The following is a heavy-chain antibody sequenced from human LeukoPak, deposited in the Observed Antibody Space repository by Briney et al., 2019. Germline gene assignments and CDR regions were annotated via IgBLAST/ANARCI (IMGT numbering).Heavy chain of an antibody. J-gene: IGHJ4*02. CDR3: ARDGSGSYNITDY. CDR2: TNPNSGGT. V-gene: IGHV1-2*02. D-gene: IGHD3-10*01. CDR1: GYTFTGYY. Sequence: ASVKVSHKASGYTFTGYYMHWVRQAPGQGLEWMGWTNPNSGGTNYAQKFQGRVTMTRDTSISTAYMELSRLRSDDTAVYYCARDGSGSYNITDYWGQGTLVAVSS.